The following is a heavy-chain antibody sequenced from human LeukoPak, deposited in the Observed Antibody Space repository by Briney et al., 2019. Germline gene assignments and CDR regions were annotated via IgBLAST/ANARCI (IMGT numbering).Heavy chain of an antibody. CDR3: ARVPGYSSGWYPIDY. D-gene: IGHD6-19*01. Sequence: SQTLSLTCTVSGGSISSGGYYWSWIRQPPGKGLEWIGYIYHSGSTYYNPSLKSRVTISVDTSKNQFSLKLSSVTAADTAVYYCARVPGYSSGWYPIDYWGQGTLVTVSS. CDR2: IYHSGST. CDR1: GGSISSGGYY. J-gene: IGHJ4*02. V-gene: IGHV4-30-2*01.